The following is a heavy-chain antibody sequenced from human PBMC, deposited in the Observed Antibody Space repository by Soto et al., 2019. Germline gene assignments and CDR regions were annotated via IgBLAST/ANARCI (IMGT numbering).Heavy chain of an antibody. J-gene: IGHJ4*02. D-gene: IGHD3-22*01. CDR3: ARATYDYDSSGYYYVFDY. V-gene: IGHV4-30-4*01. Sequence: SETLSLTCTVSGGSISSGDNYWTWIRQPPGKGLEWIGYIYYTGSACYNPSLKSRVTISVDTSKNQFSLKLTSVTAADTAVYFCARATYDYDSSGYYYVFDYWGQGTLVTV. CDR1: GGSISSGDNY. CDR2: IYYTGSA.